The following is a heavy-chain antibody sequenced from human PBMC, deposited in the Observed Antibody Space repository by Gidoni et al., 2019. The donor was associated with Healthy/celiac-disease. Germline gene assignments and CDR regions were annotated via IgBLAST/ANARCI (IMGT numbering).Heavy chain of an antibody. CDR3: AKELVGMDV. Sequence: EVQLVESGGGLVQPGRSLRLSCAASGFTFDDYAMHWVRQAPGKGLEWVSGISWNSGSIGYADSVKGRFTISRDNAKNSLYLQMNSLRAEDTALYYCAKELVGMDVWGQGTTVTVSS. CDR1: GFTFDDYA. V-gene: IGHV3-9*01. CDR2: ISWNSGSI. J-gene: IGHJ6*02.